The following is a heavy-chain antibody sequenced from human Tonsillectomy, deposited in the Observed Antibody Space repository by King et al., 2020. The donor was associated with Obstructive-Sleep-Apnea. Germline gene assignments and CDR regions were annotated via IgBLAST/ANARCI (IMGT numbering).Heavy chain of an antibody. Sequence: QLVQSGGGLVKPGGSLRLSCAASGFTFSDYYMGWIRQAPGKGLEWVSYISSNSGYTNYADSVRGRFTISRDNAQNSLYLQMNSLRADDTAVYYCAREGNYVDFWGQGTLVTVSS. J-gene: IGHJ4*02. CDR2: ISSNSGYT. CDR3: AREGNYVDF. CDR1: GFTFSDYY. V-gene: IGHV3-11*06.